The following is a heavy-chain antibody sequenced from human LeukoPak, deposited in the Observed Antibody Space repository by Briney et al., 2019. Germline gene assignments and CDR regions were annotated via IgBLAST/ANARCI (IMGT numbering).Heavy chain of an antibody. CDR2: IYSGGST. Sequence: GGSLTLSCAASGWTVSSNYMSWVRQPPGKGLEWVAVIYSGGSTYYAHSGKGRVTISRHNCKNTLYLQTNSLRGEDTAVSYCESTGTESYGGNGGSFDYWGEGTLVTVSS. V-gene: IGHV3-53*04. D-gene: IGHD4-23*01. CDR1: GWTVSSNY. CDR3: ESTGTESYGGNGGSFDY. J-gene: IGHJ4*02.